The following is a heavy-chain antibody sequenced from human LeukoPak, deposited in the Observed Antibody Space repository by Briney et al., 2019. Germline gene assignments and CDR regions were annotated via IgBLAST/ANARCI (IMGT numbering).Heavy chain of an antibody. CDR3: ASSRRGYTSGWFFDY. CDR2: IFHFGSP. J-gene: IGHJ4*02. CDR1: GDSINKYY. V-gene: IGHV4-59*01. Sequence: PSETLSLTCTVSGDSINKYYWNWIRQSPGKGLEWIGYIFHFGSPHCSPSLRSRVTISIDTSKNQFSLKLTSVTTADTAIYYCASSRRGYTSGWFFDYWGQGALVTVSS. D-gene: IGHD6-13*01.